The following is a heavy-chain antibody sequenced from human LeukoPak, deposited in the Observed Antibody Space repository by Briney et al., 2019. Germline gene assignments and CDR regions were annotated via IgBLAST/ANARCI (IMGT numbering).Heavy chain of an antibody. V-gene: IGHV3-30-3*01. J-gene: IGHJ4*02. CDR2: ISYDGGNK. CDR3: TRGPPDGSGNYYPGDF. D-gene: IGHD3-10*01. CDR1: GFTFSSYA. Sequence: GGSLRLSCAASGFTFSSYAMHWVRQAPGKGLEWVAVISYDGGNKYYADSVKGRFTISRDNAKNTLYLQMNSLRVEDTAVYYCTRGPPDGSGNYYPGDFWGQGTLVTVSS.